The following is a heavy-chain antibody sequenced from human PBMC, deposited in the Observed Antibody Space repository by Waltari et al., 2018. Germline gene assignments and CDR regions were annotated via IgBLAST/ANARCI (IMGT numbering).Heavy chain of an antibody. Sequence: QVQLQESGQGLVKPSGTLSLTCDVSGDSVSGNHWWSWVRQSPEKGLEWIGQVHHSGKTNYNPSIQSRVTISVDSPKNQFSLTLKSVTAADTAVYYCAGDRAIGLFFDYWGRGTLVTVSS. CDR3: AGDRAIGLFFDY. J-gene: IGHJ4*02. V-gene: IGHV4-4*02. CDR1: GDSVSGNHW. CDR2: VHHSGKT. D-gene: IGHD2-2*01.